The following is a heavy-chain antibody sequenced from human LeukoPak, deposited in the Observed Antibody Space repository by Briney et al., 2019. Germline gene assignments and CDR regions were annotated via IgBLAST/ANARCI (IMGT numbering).Heavy chain of an antibody. Sequence: SETLSLTCTVSGGSINNYHWGWIRQPPGKGLEWIGYISYSGTTNYNPSLKSRVTISVDMSKSQFSLKLNSVTAADTAVYYCGRVTTGTVDHWGQGTLVTVSS. CDR3: GRVTTGTVDH. CDR2: ISYSGTT. CDR1: GGSINNYH. V-gene: IGHV4-59*01. D-gene: IGHD1-1*01. J-gene: IGHJ4*02.